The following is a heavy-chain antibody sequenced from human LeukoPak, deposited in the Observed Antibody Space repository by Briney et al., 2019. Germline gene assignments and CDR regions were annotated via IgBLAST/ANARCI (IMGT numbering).Heavy chain of an antibody. J-gene: IGHJ4*02. CDR2: FYYSGST. CDR1: GGSFSSGSYY. Sequence: PSETLSLTCTVSGGSFSSGSYYWSWIRQPPGRGLEWIGYFYYSGSTNHNPSLKSRVTLSVDTSKNQFSLELSSVTAADTAVYYCARDGSSGWYYFDFWGQGTLVTVSS. D-gene: IGHD6-19*01. V-gene: IGHV4-61*01. CDR3: ARDGSSGWYYFDF.